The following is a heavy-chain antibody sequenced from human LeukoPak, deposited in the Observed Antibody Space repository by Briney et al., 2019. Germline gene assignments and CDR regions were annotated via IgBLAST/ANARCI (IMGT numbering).Heavy chain of an antibody. J-gene: IGHJ4*02. V-gene: IGHV4-4*02. D-gene: IGHD6-19*01. CDR2: IYHRGST. CDR1: GGSISSSNW. CDR3: ARSIAVAGTFDY. Sequence: SETLSLTCAVSGGSISSSNWWSWVRQPPGKGLEWIGEIYHRGSTNYNPSLKSRVTISVDKSKNQFSLKLSSVTAADTAVYYCARSIAVAGTFDYWGQGTLVTVSS.